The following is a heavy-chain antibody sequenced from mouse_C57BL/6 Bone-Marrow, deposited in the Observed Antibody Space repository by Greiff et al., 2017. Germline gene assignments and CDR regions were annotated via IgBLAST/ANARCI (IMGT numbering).Heavy chain of an antibody. J-gene: IGHJ4*01. Sequence: VQLQQSVAELVRPGASVKLSCTASGFNIKNTYMHWVKQRPEQGLEWIGRIDPANGNTKYTPKFQGKATITADTSSNTAYLQLSSLTTEDTAIYYCARSCYSNYDAMDFWGQGTSVTVSS. CDR1: GFNIKNTY. D-gene: IGHD2-5*01. CDR3: ARSCYSNYDAMDF. V-gene: IGHV14-3*01. CDR2: IDPANGNT.